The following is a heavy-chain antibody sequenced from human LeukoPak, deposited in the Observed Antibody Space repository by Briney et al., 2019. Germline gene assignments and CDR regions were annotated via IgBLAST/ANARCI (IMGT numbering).Heavy chain of an antibody. D-gene: IGHD6-13*01. CDR1: GYTFTSYG. CDR3: ARDERHIATAASPIDY. J-gene: IGHJ4*02. V-gene: IGHV1-18*01. Sequence: ASVKVSCKASGYTFTSYGISWVRQAPGQGLEWMGWISACNGNTNYAQKLQGRVTMTTDTSTSTAYMELRSLRSDDTAVYYCARDERHIATAASPIDYWGQGTLVTVSS. CDR2: ISACNGNT.